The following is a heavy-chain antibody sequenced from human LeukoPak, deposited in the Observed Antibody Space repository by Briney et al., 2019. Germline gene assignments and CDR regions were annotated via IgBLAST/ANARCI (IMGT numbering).Heavy chain of an antibody. D-gene: IGHD3-22*01. J-gene: IGHJ4*02. Sequence: QPGGSLRLSCAASGFTFSSYAMSWVRQAPGKGLEWVSAISGSGGSTYYADSVKGRFTISRDNSKNTLYLQMNSLRAEDTAVYYCAKDLTMIVVVIPDYWGQGTLVTVSS. CDR1: GFTFSSYA. V-gene: IGHV3-23*01. CDR3: AKDLTMIVVVIPDY. CDR2: ISGSGGST.